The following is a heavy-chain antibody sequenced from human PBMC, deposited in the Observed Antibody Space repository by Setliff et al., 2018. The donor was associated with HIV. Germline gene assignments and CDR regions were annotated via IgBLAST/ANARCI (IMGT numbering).Heavy chain of an antibody. J-gene: IGHJ4*02. CDR1: GVSFGSSDYY. Sequence: PSETLSLTCTVSGVSFGSSDYYRAWIRQPPGKGLEWIGSFYYSGSTYYKPSLKSRVTISVDTSKNQFSLKLSSVTAADTAVYYCARQGQLGSEWGQGTLVTVSS. CDR2: FYYSGST. CDR3: ARQGQLGSE. D-gene: IGHD1-1*01. V-gene: IGHV4-39*01.